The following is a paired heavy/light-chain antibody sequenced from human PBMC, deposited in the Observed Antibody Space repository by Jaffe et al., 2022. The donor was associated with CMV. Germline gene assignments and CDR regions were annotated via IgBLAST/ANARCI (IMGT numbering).Heavy chain of an antibody. Sequence: EVQLVESGGGLVQPGGSLRLSCAASGFTFNNYDMSWVRQAPGKGLEWVSGIGGTHSGTFYADSVRGRFTISRDNFKSTVYLQMNSLRGEDTGMYYCAKVSWIIGVREGDNWGQGTLVTVSS. D-gene: IGHD3-10*02. J-gene: IGHJ4*02. CDR3: AKVSWIIGVREGDN. CDR2: IGGTHSGT. CDR1: GFTFNNYD. V-gene: IGHV3-23*04.
Light chain of an antibody. CDR3: QQYNSYPWT. V-gene: IGKV1-5*03. J-gene: IGKJ1*01. Sequence: DIQMTQSPSTLSAFVGDRVTITCRASQSINSWLAWYQQKPGKAPNLLIYKASNLESGVPSRFSGSASGTEFSLTISSLQPDDVATYYCQQYNSYPWTFGQGTKVEIK. CDR1: QSINSW. CDR2: KAS.